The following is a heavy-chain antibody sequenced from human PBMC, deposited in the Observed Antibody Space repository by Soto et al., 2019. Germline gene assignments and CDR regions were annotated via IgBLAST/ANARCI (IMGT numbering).Heavy chain of an antibody. CDR3: AKGRTSDILTGPSPFAY. CDR2: ISGSGGST. V-gene: IGHV3-23*01. J-gene: IGHJ4*02. Sequence: EVQLLESGGGLVQPGGSLRLSCAASGFTFSSYAMSWVRQAPGKGLEWVSAISGSGGSTYYADSVKGRFTISRDNSKNTLYLQMNSLRAEDTAVYYCAKGRTSDILTGPSPFAYWGQGTLVTVSS. CDR1: GFTFSSYA. D-gene: IGHD3-9*01.